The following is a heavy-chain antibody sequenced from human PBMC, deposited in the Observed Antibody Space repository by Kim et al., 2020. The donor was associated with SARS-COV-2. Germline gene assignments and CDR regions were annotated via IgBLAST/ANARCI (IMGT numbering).Heavy chain of an antibody. CDR3: ARGKRGVGVPAANNWFDP. V-gene: IGHV4-34*01. CDR1: GGSFSGYY. D-gene: IGHD2-2*01. CDR2: INHSGST. J-gene: IGHJ5*02. Sequence: SETLSLTCAVYGGSFSGYYWSWIRQPPGKGLEWIGEINHSGSTNYNPSLKSRVTISVDTSKNQFSLKLSSVTAADTDVYYCARGKRGVGVPAANNWFDPWGQGTLVTVSS.